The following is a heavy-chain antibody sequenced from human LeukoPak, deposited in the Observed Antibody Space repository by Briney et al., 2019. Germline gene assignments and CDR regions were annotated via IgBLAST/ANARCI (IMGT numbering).Heavy chain of an antibody. CDR2: IYSGGST. CDR1: GLTVSSNY. J-gene: IGHJ4*02. V-gene: IGHV3-53*01. Sequence: GSLRLSCAASGLTVSSNYMTWVLQSPGKGLEWVSVIYSGGSTYYADSVKGRFTISRDNSKNTVYLQMNSLRAEDTAVYYCARERRYCSGDNCYSGFDYWGQGTLVTVSS. CDR3: ARERRYCSGDNCYSGFDY. D-gene: IGHD2-15*01.